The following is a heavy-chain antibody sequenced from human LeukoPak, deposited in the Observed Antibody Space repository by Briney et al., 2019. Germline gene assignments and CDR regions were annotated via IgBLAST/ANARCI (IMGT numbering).Heavy chain of an antibody. V-gene: IGHV3-33*01. CDR2: IWFDGSNK. D-gene: IGHD5-12*01. Sequence: GGSLRLSCAASRFSFSTYGMHWVRQAPGKGPEWVALIWFDGSNKYYADSVKGRFTISRDNSKNTLYLQMNSLRVEDTAVYYCARDGDIVAAILSYGMDVWGQGTTVTVSS. J-gene: IGHJ6*02. CDR3: ARDGDIVAAILSYGMDV. CDR1: RFSFSTYG.